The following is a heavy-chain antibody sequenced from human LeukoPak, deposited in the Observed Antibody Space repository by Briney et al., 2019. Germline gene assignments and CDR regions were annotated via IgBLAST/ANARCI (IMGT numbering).Heavy chain of an antibody. CDR2: INHSGST. CDR3: ARAEYSSGWYSPACWFDP. D-gene: IGHD6-19*01. V-gene: IGHV4-34*01. Sequence: SETLSLTCAVYGGSFSGYYWSWIRQPPGKGLEWIGEINHSGSTNYNPSLKSRVTISVDTSKNQFSLKLSSVTAADTAVYYCARAEYSSGWYSPACWFDPWGQGTLVTVSS. J-gene: IGHJ5*02. CDR1: GGSFSGYY.